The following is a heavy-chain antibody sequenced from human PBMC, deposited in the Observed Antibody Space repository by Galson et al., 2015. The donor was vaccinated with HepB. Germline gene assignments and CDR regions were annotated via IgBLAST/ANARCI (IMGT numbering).Heavy chain of an antibody. CDR2: IKQDESEK. V-gene: IGHV3-7*03. D-gene: IGHD6-13*01. CDR1: GFTFSSYG. CDR3: ARDNKYSSNTYYYYGMDA. J-gene: IGHJ6*02. Sequence: SLRLSCAASGFTFSSYGMHWVRQAPGKGLEWVANIKQDESEKYYVDSVKGRFTISRDNAKNSLYLQMNSLRAEDTAVYYCARDNKYSSNTYYYYGMDAWGQGTTVTVSS.